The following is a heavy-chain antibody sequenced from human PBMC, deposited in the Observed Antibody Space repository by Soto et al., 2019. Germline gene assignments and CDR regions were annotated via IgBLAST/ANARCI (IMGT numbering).Heavy chain of an antibody. D-gene: IGHD2-2*01. CDR3: AREASVLIPAAQPSRFDS. J-gene: IGHJ4*02. CDR1: GYSFIKNS. Sequence: RXSVEVSFKGFGYSFIKNSINWVRRSPRQGLEWVGWISPYSGYTHSAQKFHGRLTLTTDTAASTAYMELRILRSADTARYYCAREASVLIPAAQPSRFDSWGQGTLVTVSS. V-gene: IGHV1-18*01. CDR2: ISPYSGYT.